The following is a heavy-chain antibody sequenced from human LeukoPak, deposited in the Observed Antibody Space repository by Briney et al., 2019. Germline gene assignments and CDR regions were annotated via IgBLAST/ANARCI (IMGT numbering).Heavy chain of an antibody. D-gene: IGHD6-19*01. CDR1: GFTFDDYA. CDR2: ISGNSGSI. J-gene: IGHJ4*02. CDR3: AKDVALAVAGTLAY. V-gene: IGHV3-9*01. Sequence: PGGSLRLSCAASGFTFDDYAMHWVRQAPGKGLEWVSGISGNSGSIVYADSVKGRFTISRDNAKNSLYLQMNSLRAEDTALYYCAKDVALAVAGTLAYWGQGTLVTVSS.